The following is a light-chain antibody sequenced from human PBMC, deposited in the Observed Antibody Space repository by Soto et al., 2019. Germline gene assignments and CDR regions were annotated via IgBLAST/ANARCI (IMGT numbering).Light chain of an antibody. CDR2: GAS. J-gene: IGKJ5*01. CDR1: QSVSSSY. CDR3: QQYGSSPRIT. V-gene: IGKV3-20*01. Sequence: EVVLTQSPCTLSLSPGERATLSCRAIQSVSSSYLAWYQQKPGQAPRLLIYGASSRATGIPDRFSGSGSGTDFTLTISRLEPEDFAVYYCQQYGSSPRITFGQGTRLEIK.